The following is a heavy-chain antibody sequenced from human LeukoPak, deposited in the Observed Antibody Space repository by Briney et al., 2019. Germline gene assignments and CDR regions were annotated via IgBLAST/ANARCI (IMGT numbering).Heavy chain of an antibody. D-gene: IGHD3/OR15-3a*01. CDR3: ARLDWSNWCFDL. V-gene: IGHV4-39*01. CDR1: GGSISSGSYY. J-gene: IGHJ2*01. Sequence: PSETLSLTCAVSGGSISSGSYYWGWIRQPPGKGLEWIGSIYYTGSTYYNPSLKSRVTISVDTSENQFSLNLSSVTAADTAVYYCARLDWSNWCFDLWGRGTLVIVSS. CDR2: IYYTGST.